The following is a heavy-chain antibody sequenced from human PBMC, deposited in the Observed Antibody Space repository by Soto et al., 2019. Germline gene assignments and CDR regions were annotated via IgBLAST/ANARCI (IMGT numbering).Heavy chain of an antibody. CDR1: GFTVSTYG. CDR2: ISRDGGTK. J-gene: IGHJ4*02. Sequence: QVHLVESGGGVVQPGRSLRLSCAVSGFTVSTYGMHWVRQAPGKGLEWVAVISRDGGTKFYADSVKGRFTISRDNSRNTLFLEVNSLRGDDMAVYYCTGEVASGYWGQGTLVTVSS. V-gene: IGHV3-30*03. CDR3: TGEVASGY. D-gene: IGHD2-8*02.